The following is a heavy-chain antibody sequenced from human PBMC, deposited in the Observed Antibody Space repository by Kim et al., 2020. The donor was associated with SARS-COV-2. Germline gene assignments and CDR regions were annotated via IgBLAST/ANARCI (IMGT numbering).Heavy chain of an antibody. D-gene: IGHD1-26*01. CDR3: ATAKPVGATSWFDP. J-gene: IGHJ5*02. V-gene: IGHV1-24*01. CDR1: GYTLTELS. Sequence: ASVKVSCKVSGYTLTELSMHWVRQAPGKGLEWMGGFVPEDGETIYAQKFQGRVTMTEDTSTDTAYMELSSLRSEDTAVYYCATAKPVGATSWFDPWGQGTLVTVSS. CDR2: FVPEDGET.